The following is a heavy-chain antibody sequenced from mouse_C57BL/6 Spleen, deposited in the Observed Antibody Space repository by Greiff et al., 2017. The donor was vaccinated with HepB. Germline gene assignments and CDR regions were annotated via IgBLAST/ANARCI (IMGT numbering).Heavy chain of an antibody. Sequence: DVKLVESGGGLVKPGGSLKLSCAASGFTFSSYAMSWVRQTPEKRLEWVATISDGGSYTYYPDNVKGRFTIARDNAKNNLYLQMSHLKSEDTAMYYCARTDYYGSRGYAMDYWGQGTSVTVSS. V-gene: IGHV5-4*03. CDR1: GFTFSSYA. D-gene: IGHD1-1*01. CDR3: ARTDYYGSRGYAMDY. J-gene: IGHJ4*01. CDR2: ISDGGSYT.